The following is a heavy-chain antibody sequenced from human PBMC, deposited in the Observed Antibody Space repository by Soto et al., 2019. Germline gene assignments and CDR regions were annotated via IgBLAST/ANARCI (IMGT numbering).Heavy chain of an antibody. CDR3: ARALDWIQLWYDAFDI. CDR1: GFTFSSYE. D-gene: IGHD5-18*01. V-gene: IGHV3-48*03. J-gene: IGHJ3*02. Sequence: EVQLVESGGGLVQPGGSLRLSCAASGFTFSSYEMNWVRQAPGKGLEGVSYISSSGSTIYYADSVKGRFTISRDNAKNSLYLQMNSLRAEDTAVYYCARALDWIQLWYDAFDIWGQGTMVTVSS. CDR2: ISSSGSTI.